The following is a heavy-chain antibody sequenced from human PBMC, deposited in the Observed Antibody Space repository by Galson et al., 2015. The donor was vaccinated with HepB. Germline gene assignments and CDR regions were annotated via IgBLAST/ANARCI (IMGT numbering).Heavy chain of an antibody. V-gene: IGHV1-2*02. CDR3: ARDWGGCGGDCYLDY. J-gene: IGHJ4*02. CDR2: INPNSGGT. CDR1: GYTFTGYY. Sequence: SVKVSCKASGYTFTGYYMHWVRQAPGQGLEWMGWINPNSGGTNYAQKFQGRVTMTRDTSISTAYMELSRLRSDDTAVYYCARDWGGCGGDCYLDYWGQGTLVTVSS. D-gene: IGHD2-21*01.